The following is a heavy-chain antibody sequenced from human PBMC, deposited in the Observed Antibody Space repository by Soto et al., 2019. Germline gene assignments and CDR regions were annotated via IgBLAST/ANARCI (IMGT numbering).Heavy chain of an antibody. CDR2: IYPGDSDT. CDR3: ARTIFGVVTPPYYYYYYGMDV. V-gene: IGHV5-51*01. D-gene: IGHD3-3*01. CDR1: GYSFTSYW. Sequence: PGESLEISCKGSGYSFTSYWIGWVRQMPGKGLEWMGIIYPGDSDTRYSPSFQGQVTISADKSISTAYLQWSSLKASDTAMYYCARTIFGVVTPPYYYYYYGMDVWGQGTTVTV. J-gene: IGHJ6*02.